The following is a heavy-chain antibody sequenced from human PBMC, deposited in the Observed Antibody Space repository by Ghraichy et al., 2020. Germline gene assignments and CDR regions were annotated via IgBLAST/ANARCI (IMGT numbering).Heavy chain of an antibody. Sequence: GGSLRLSCAASGFTFSSYWMHWVRQAPGKGLVWVSRIKTDGSTTVYADFVKGRFTISRDNAKNTLYLQMNSLRTEDTAVYYCARELHWVLCDYWGQGSLVTVSS. CDR3: ARELHWVLCDY. J-gene: IGHJ4*02. CDR1: GFTFSSYW. V-gene: IGHV3-74*01. CDR2: IKTDGSTT. D-gene: IGHD2-2*03.